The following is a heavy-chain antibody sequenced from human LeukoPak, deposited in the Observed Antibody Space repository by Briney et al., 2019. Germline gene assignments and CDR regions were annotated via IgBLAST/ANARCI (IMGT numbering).Heavy chain of an antibody. CDR3: ARECEQLAPNYYYYYYMDV. D-gene: IGHD6-13*01. Sequence: SETLPLTCAVSGGSISSGGYYWSWIRQPAGKGLEWIGRIYTSGSTNYNPSLKSRVTMSVDTSKNQFSLKLSSVTAADTAVYYCARECEQLAPNYYYYYYMDVWGKGTTVTISS. V-gene: IGHV4-61*02. J-gene: IGHJ6*03. CDR1: GGSISSGGYY. CDR2: IYTSGST.